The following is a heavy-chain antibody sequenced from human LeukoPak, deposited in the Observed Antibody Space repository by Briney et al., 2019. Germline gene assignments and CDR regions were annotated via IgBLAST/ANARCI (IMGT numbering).Heavy chain of an antibody. V-gene: IGHV3-30*03. D-gene: IGHD4/OR15-4a*01. CDR3: ARRAGAYSHPYDY. CDR2: ISYDGSNK. Sequence: GGSLRLSCAASGFTFSSYGMHWVRQAPGKGLEWVAVISYDGSNKYYADSVKGRFTISRDNSKNSLYLQMNSLRAEDTAVYYCARRAGAYSHPYDYWGQGTLVTVSS. CDR1: GFTFSSYG. J-gene: IGHJ4*02.